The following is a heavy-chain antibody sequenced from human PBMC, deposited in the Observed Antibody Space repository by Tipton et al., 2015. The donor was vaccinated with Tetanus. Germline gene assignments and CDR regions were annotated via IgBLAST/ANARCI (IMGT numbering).Heavy chain of an antibody. D-gene: IGHD6-6*01. V-gene: IGHV1-46*01. CDR3: AREGIAARPRTLKSNYGMDV. J-gene: IGHJ6*02. CDR1: GYTFTSDY. Sequence: QLVQSGAEVKKPGASVKVSCKASGYTFTSDYMHWVRQAPGQGLEWMGIINPSGGSTSYAQKFQGRVTMTRDTSTSTVYMELSSLRSEDTAVYYCAREGIAARPRTLKSNYGMDVWGQGTTVTVSS. CDR2: INPSGGST.